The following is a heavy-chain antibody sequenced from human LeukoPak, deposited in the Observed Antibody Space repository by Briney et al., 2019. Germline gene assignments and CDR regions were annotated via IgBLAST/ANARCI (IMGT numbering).Heavy chain of an antibody. Sequence: PSETLSLTCAVYGGSFSGYYWSWIRQPPGKGLEWIGEINHSGSTNYNPSLKSRVTISVDTPKNQFSLKLSSVTAADTAVYYCARARPGDYDILTGCFDYWGQGTLVTVSS. V-gene: IGHV4-34*01. D-gene: IGHD3-9*01. CDR1: GGSFSGYY. CDR3: ARARPGDYDILTGCFDY. CDR2: INHSGST. J-gene: IGHJ4*02.